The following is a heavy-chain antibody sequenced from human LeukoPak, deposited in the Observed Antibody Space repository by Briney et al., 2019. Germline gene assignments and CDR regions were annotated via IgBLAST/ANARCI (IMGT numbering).Heavy chain of an antibody. Sequence: SQTLSLTCAISGDSVSSNSAAWNWIRQSPSRGLEWLGRTYYRSKWYNDYAVSVKSRITIKPDTSKNQFSLQLNSVTPEDTAVXXXXXXXXXXXXXXXFAPFKNWFDPWGQGTLVTVSS. CDR3: XXXXXXXXXXXXFAPFKNWFDP. V-gene: IGHV6-1*01. CDR2: TYYRSKWYN. D-gene: IGHD3-10*01. CDR1: GDSVSSNSAA. J-gene: IGHJ5*02.